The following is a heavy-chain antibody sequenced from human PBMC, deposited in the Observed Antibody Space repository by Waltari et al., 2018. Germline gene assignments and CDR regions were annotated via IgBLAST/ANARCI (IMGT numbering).Heavy chain of an antibody. CDR1: GVTLSRSW. CDR3: ARAGLLGAFDV. J-gene: IGHJ3*01. Sequence: EVQLVGSGGGLVQPGGSLRLSCAASGVTLSRSWIHWVRQSPGKGLMWVARINKDGRSTVYADSVKGRFTISRDDAKNTVSLQMNNLSAEDTALYYCARAGLLGAFDVWGQGTMVTVSS. CDR2: INKDGRST. D-gene: IGHD2-15*01. V-gene: IGHV3-74*03.